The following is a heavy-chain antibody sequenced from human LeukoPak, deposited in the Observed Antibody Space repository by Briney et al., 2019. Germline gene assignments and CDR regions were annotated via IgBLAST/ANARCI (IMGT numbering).Heavy chain of an antibody. CDR3: ARDYYDSSGSFRGVYYFDY. D-gene: IGHD3-22*01. J-gene: IGHJ4*02. CDR1: GYTFTSYD. CDR2: MNPNSGNT. Sequence: ASVKVSCKASGYTFTSYDINWVRQATGQGLEWMGWMNPNSGNTGYAQKFQGRVTITRNTSISTAYMELSSLRSEDTAVYYCARDYYDSSGSFRGVYYFDYWGQGTLVTVSS. V-gene: IGHV1-8*03.